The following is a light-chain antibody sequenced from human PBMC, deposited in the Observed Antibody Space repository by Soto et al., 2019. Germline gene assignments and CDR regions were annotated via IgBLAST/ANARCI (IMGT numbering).Light chain of an antibody. Sequence: IVLTHSPGTLSLYPGERATLSCRASQSVSSSYLAWYQQKPGQAPRLLIYGASSRATGIPDMFSGSVSGTEFTLTISRLEPEDFAVYYDHQYGSPYTFGQGTKMEIK. V-gene: IGKV3-20*01. CDR2: GAS. J-gene: IGKJ2*01. CDR1: QSVSSSY. CDR3: HQYGSPYT.